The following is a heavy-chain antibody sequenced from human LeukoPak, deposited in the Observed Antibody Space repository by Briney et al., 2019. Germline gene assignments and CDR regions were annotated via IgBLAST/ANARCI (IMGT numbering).Heavy chain of an antibody. CDR1: GGSISSSSYY. J-gene: IGHJ5*02. CDR2: IYYSGST. CDR3: AAPLVLAFDP. Sequence: PSETLSLTCTVSGGSISSSSYYWGWIRQPPGKGLEWIGSIYYSGSTYYNPSLKSRVTISVDTSKNQFSLKLTSATAADTAVYYCAAPLVLAFDPWGQGTLVTVSS. D-gene: IGHD2-15*01. V-gene: IGHV4-39*01.